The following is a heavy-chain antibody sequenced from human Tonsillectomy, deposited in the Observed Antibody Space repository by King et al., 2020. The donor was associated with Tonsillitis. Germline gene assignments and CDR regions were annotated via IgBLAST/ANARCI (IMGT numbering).Heavy chain of an antibody. Sequence: QLQESGPGLVKPSETLSLTCAVSGYSISSGHFWGWIRQPPGKGLEWIGSIYHSGITYYNPSLKSRVSISVDTSNNHFSLRLSSLTAADTAVYYCAREPRFDPWGHGTLVTVSS. V-gene: IGHV4-38-2*02. CDR3: AREPRFDP. J-gene: IGHJ5*02. CDR2: IYHSGIT. CDR1: GYSISSGHF.